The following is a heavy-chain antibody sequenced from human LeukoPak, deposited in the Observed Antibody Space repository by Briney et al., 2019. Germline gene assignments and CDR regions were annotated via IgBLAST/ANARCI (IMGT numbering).Heavy chain of an antibody. CDR2: IIPIFDTP. V-gene: IGHV1-69*05. CDR1: GGTFSNYA. J-gene: IGHJ1*01. D-gene: IGHD6-13*01. CDR3: ARGAAAAPPLYFQH. Sequence: SVKVSCKASGGTFSNYAINWVRQAPGQGLEWLGGIIPIFDTPNYAQKFQGRVTITTDESTSTAYMELSSLRSEDTAVYYCARGAAAAPPLYFQHWGQGTLVTVSS.